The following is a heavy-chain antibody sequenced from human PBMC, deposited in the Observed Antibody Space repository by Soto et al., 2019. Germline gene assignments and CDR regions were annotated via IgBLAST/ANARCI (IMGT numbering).Heavy chain of an antibody. CDR1: GDSISNYY. Sequence: SETLSLTCTVSGDSISNYYWSWIRQPPEKGLEWIGYIYYTGSTNYNPSLKSRVTISVDTSKNQFSLKLSSVTAADTAVYYCARVGTKNSGYDYLLDDWGQGTLVIGSS. CDR2: IYYTGST. D-gene: IGHD5-12*01. V-gene: IGHV4-59*08. J-gene: IGHJ4*02. CDR3: ARVGTKNSGYDYLLDD.